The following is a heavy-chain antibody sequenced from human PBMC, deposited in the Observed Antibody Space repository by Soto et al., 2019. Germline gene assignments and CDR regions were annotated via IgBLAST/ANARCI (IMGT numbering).Heavy chain of an antibody. CDR2: ISAYNGNT. J-gene: IGHJ4*02. CDR3: ARGTRKEWYHDY. D-gene: IGHD3-3*01. V-gene: IGHV1-18*01. Sequence: ASVKVSCKASGNTFTSSGISWVRQAPGQGLEWMGWISAYNGNTNYAQKLQGRVTMTTDTSTSTAYMELRSLRSDDTAVYYCARGTRKEWYHDYWGQGTLVTVSS. CDR1: GNTFTSSG.